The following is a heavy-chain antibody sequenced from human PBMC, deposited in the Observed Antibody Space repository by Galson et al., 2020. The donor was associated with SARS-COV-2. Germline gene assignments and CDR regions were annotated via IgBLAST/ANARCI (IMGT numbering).Heavy chain of an antibody. CDR1: GFTFSEYY. D-gene: IGHD2-15*01. V-gene: IGHV3-11*06. Sequence: GGSLRLSCEASGFTFSEYYMTWIRQAPGKGLEWVSYISNSGSSTNYADSVKGRFTISRDNAKNSLYLQMNSLRAEDTAFYYCARVERSGVSCSPWGQGTLVTVSS. J-gene: IGHJ5*02. CDR2: ISNSGSST. CDR3: ARVERSGVSCSP.